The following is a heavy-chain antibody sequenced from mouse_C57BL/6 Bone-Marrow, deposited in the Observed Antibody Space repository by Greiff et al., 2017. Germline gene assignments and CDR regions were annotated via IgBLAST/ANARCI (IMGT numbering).Heavy chain of an antibody. CDR2: ILPGSGST. J-gene: IGHJ4*01. D-gene: IGHD2-2*01. CDR3: ARIYYGYYYYAMDY. CDR1: GYTFTGYW. V-gene: IGHV1-9*01. Sequence: QVQLQQSGAELMKPGASVRLSCKATGYTFTGYWIEWVQQRPGHGLEWIGEILPGSGSTNYNVKFKGKATFTADPSSNTAYMQLSSLTTEDSAIYYCARIYYGYYYYAMDYWGQVTSVTVSS.